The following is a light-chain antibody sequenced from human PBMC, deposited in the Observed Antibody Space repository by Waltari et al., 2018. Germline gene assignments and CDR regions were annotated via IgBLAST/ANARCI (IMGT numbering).Light chain of an antibody. Sequence: IMMTQSPLSLRVTPGEPASISCRSNQSLLHSNGHNYLDWYLQKPGQSRQLLIFLGSNRASGVPDRFRGSGSGTDFILEITRVEAEDVGIYYCMQALQTPQRTFGQGTKVEIK. CDR3: MQALQTPQRT. CDR1: QSLLHSNGHNY. V-gene: IGKV2-28*01. CDR2: LGS. J-gene: IGKJ1*01.